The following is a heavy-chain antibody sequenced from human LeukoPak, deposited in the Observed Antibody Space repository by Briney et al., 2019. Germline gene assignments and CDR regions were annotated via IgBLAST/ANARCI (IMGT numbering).Heavy chain of an antibody. V-gene: IGHV3-30-3*01. D-gene: IGHD3-3*01. CDR1: AFTFSSYA. Sequence: PGRSLRLSCAASAFTFSSYAMHWVRPAPGKGLEWVAVISYDGSNKYYADSVKGRFTISRDNSKNTLYLQMNSLRAEDTAVYYCARDAGDFWSGYYSVGYYFDYWGQGTLVTVSS. J-gene: IGHJ4*02. CDR2: ISYDGSNK. CDR3: ARDAGDFWSGYYSVGYYFDY.